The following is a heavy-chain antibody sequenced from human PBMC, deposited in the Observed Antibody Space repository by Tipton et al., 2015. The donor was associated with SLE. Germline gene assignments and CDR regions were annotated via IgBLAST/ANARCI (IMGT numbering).Heavy chain of an antibody. CDR1: GGSISSYY. Sequence: TLSLTCTVSGGSISSYYWSWIRQPPGKGLEWIGCIYYSGSPYYNPPLKSRVTISVDTSKNQFSLTLSSVTAADTAVYSCASVIRGDYWYFDLWGRGTLVTVSS. V-gene: IGHV4-59*08. CDR2: IYYSGSP. CDR3: ASVIRGDYWYFDL. D-gene: IGHD2/OR15-2a*01. J-gene: IGHJ2*01.